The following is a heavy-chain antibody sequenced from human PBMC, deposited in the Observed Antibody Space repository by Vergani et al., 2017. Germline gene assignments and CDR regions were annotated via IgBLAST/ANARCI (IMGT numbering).Heavy chain of an antibody. V-gene: IGHV3-23*01. J-gene: IGHJ4*02. D-gene: IGHD3-22*01. CDR3: AGPQGTSAYYYGGFDY. Sequence: EVQLLESGGVLVQPGGSLRLSCAASGFTFSTYAMTWVRQAPGKGLGWVSTISSDGGSTYYADSVKGRFTISRDNSKNTLSLQMNSLTAEDTAIYYCAGPQGTSAYYYGGFDYWGQGILVTVSS. CDR2: ISSDGGST. CDR1: GFTFSTYA.